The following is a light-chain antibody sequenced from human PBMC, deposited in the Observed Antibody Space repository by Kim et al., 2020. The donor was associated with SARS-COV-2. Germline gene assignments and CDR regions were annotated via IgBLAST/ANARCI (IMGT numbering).Light chain of an antibody. CDR3: QQYNTANRT. J-gene: IGKJ4*01. CDR2: SSS. V-gene: IGKV1-27*01. Sequence: AAGGERVTITCRSSQGIGSYLAWFQQQPGKVPTPLIYSSSTLLSGVPSRFSGGGSGTDFSPPISSLQPEDVSTYYCQQYNTANRTFGGGTKVDIK. CDR1: QGIGSY.